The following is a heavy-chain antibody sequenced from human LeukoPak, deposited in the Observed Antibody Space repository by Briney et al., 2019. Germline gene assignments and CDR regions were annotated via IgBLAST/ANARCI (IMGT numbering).Heavy chain of an antibody. Sequence: ASVKVSCKASGYTFTNYYIHWVRQAPGQGLEWMGIINPSGGSTTYAQKFQGRVTMTRDMSTSTVYMELSSLRSEDTAVYYCATASGGYSSSWYPSSAVNWFDPWGQGTLVTVSS. CDR3: ATASGGYSSSWYPSSAVNWFDP. D-gene: IGHD6-13*01. CDR2: INPSGGST. V-gene: IGHV1-46*01. J-gene: IGHJ5*02. CDR1: GYTFTNYY.